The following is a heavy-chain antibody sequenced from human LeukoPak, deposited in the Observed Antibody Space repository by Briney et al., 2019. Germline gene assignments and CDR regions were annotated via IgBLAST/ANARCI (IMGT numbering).Heavy chain of an antibody. J-gene: IGHJ4*02. CDR3: AKRGGPYYFDY. D-gene: IGHD3-10*01. CDR2: ISSSSSTI. CDR1: GFTFSSYS. Sequence: PGGSLRLSCAASGFTFSSYSMNWVRQAPGKGLEWVSYISSSSSTIYYADSVKGRFTISRDNAKNSLYPQMNSLRAEDTALYYCAKRGGPYYFDYWGQGTLVTVSS. V-gene: IGHV3-48*04.